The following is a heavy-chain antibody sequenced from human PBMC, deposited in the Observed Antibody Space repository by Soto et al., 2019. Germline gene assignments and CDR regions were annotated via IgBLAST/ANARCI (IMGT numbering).Heavy chain of an antibody. J-gene: IGHJ4*02. V-gene: IGHV3-48*02. Sequence: GSLRLSCAASGFTFSSDSMNWVRQAPGKGLEWVAYVSSSSSTIYYADSGKGRFTISRDNAKNSLYLQMNSLRDEDTAVYYCARGIYYYDSSGWAYWGQGTLVTVSS. D-gene: IGHD3-22*01. CDR1: GFTFSSDS. CDR3: ARGIYYYDSSGWAY. CDR2: VSSSSSTI.